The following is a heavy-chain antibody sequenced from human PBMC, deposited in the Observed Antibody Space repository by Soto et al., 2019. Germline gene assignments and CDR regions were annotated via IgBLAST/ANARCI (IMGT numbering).Heavy chain of an antibody. D-gene: IGHD3-16*02. V-gene: IGHV3-33*01. CDR2: IWYDGSNK. Sequence: QVQLVESGGGVVQPGRSLRLSCAASGFTFSSYGMHWVRQAPGKGLEWVAVIWYDGSNKYYADSVKGRFTISRDNSKNKLYLQMNSLRAEDTAVYYCARESVTFGGVIAFDYWGQGTLVTGSS. J-gene: IGHJ4*02. CDR1: GFTFSSYG. CDR3: ARESVTFGGVIAFDY.